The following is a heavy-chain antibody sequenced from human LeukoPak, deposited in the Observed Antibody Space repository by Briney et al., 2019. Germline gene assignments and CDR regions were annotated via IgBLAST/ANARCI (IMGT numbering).Heavy chain of an antibody. V-gene: IGHV5-51*01. CDR1: GYSFTTYW. J-gene: IGHJ4*02. Sequence: GESLKISCKGSGYSFTTYWIAWVRQMPGKGPEWMRMIYPGDSETRHSPSFQGQVTISADKSISTAYLQWSSLKASDTAMYYCARRPAQRGYFEYWGQGTLVTVSS. CDR2: IYPGDSET. CDR3: ARRPAQRGYFEY. D-gene: IGHD6-25*01.